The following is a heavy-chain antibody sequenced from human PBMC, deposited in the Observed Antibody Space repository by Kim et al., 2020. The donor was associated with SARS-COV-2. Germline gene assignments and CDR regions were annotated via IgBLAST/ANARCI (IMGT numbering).Heavy chain of an antibody. J-gene: IGHJ6*02. CDR3: ARDDRYYDILTGYLRGGGGYYYYYYGMDV. CDR2: ISYDGSNK. Sequence: GGSLRLSCAASGFTFSSYAMHWVRQAPGKGLEWVAVISYDGSNKYYADSVKGRFTISRDNSKNTLYLQMNSLRAEDTAVYYCARDDRYYDILTGYLRGGGGYYYYYYGMDVWGQGTTVTVSS. CDR1: GFTFSSYA. D-gene: IGHD3-9*01. V-gene: IGHV3-30*04.